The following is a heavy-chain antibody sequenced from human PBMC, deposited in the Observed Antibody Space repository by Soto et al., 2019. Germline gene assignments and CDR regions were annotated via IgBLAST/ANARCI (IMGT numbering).Heavy chain of an antibody. Sequence: SETLSLTCTVSGGSVSSGSYYWSWIRQPPGKGLEWIGYIYYSGSTNYNPSLKSRVTISVDTSKNQFSLKLSSVTAADTAVYYTGREEKSRFDPWGQGTLVTVSS. CDR2: IYYSGST. J-gene: IGHJ5*02. CDR3: GREEKSRFDP. CDR1: GGSVSSGSYY. V-gene: IGHV4-61*01.